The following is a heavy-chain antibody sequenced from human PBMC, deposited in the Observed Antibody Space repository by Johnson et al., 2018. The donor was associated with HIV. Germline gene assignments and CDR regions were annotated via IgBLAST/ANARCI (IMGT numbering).Heavy chain of an antibody. J-gene: IGHJ3*02. Sequence: QVQLVESGGGVVQPGGSLRLSCAASGFTFSSYGMHWVRQAPGKGLEWVAFIRYDGSNKYYADSVKGRFTISRDNSKNTLYVQMNSRRPEDAAVYYCARGRGGLLGGAFDIWGQGTMVTVSS. CDR2: IRYDGSNK. CDR1: GFTFSSYG. CDR3: ARGRGGLLGGAFDI. D-gene: IGHD1-26*01. V-gene: IGHV3-30*02.